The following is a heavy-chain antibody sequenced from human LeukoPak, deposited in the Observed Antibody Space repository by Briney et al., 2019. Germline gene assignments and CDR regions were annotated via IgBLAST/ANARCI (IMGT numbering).Heavy chain of an antibody. CDR3: ARDGDYGDPPFDY. Sequence: GGSLRLSCAASGFTVSSNYMSWVRQAPGKGLEWVSVIYSGGNAYYADSVKGRFTISRDNSKNTLYLQMNSLRAEDTAVYYCARDGDYGDPPFDYWGQGTLVTVSP. V-gene: IGHV3-53*01. CDR2: IYSGGNA. D-gene: IGHD4-17*01. CDR1: GFTVSSNY. J-gene: IGHJ4*02.